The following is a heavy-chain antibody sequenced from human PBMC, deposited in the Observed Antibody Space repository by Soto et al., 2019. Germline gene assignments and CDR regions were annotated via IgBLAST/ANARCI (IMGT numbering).Heavy chain of an antibody. CDR3: ARSPMIVATIRYFDY. Sequence: SETLSLTCAVYAGSFSGYYWSWIRPPPEKGLEWIGETNHSGSTNYNPSLKSRVTISVDTSKNQFSLKLSSVTAADTAVYYCARSPMIVATIRYFDYWGQGTLVTVSS. CDR2: TNHSGST. V-gene: IGHV4-34*01. CDR1: AGSFSGYY. J-gene: IGHJ4*02. D-gene: IGHD5-12*01.